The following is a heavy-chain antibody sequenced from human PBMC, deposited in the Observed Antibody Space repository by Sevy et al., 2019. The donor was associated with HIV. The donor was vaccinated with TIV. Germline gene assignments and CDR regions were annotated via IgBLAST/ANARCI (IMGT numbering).Heavy chain of an antibody. D-gene: IGHD6-13*01. J-gene: IGHJ5*02. CDR2: TYYRSKWYN. V-gene: IGHV6-1*01. CDR1: GDSVSSNSAA. CDR3: ARDRGSSLDWFDP. Sequence: SQTLSLTCAISGDSVSSNSAAWNWIRQSPSRGLEWLGGTYYRSKWYNDYAGSVKSRITINPDTSKNKFSLELNSVTPDDTAVYYCARDRGSSLDWFDPWGQGTLVTVSS.